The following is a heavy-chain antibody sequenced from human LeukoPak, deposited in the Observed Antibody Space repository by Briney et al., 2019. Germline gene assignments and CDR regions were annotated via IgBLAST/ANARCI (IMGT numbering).Heavy chain of an antibody. J-gene: IGHJ4*02. V-gene: IGHV3-21*01. D-gene: IGHD2-2*01. CDR1: GFTLYSHM. Sequence: PGGSLRHSRGASGFTLYSHMLNWVPPAPGERLECVSYLRSSSSSIHYADSVQGRVTISRDNAQNSLYLQMNSLRAEDTAVYFFTRGYSSSTSCPFDYWGQGALVTVSS. CDR2: LRSSSSSI. CDR3: TRGYSSSTSCPFDY.